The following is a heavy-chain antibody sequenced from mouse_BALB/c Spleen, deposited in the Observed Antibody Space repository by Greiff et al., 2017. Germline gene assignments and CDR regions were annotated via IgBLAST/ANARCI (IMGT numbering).Heavy chain of an antibody. CDR1: GYTFTSYY. D-gene: IGHD1-1*01. CDR2: INPSNGGT. CDR3: TRGAYYYGDYAMDY. Sequence: VQLQQSGAELVKPGASVKLSCKASGYTFTSYYMYWVKQRPGQGLEWIGEINPSNGGTNFNEKFKSKATLTVDKSSSTAYMQLSSLTSEDSAVYYCTRGAYYYGDYAMDYWGQGTSVTVSS. V-gene: IGHV1S81*02. J-gene: IGHJ4*01.